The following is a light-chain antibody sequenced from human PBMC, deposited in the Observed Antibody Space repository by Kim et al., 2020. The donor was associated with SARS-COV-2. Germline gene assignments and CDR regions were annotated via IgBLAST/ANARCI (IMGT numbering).Light chain of an antibody. CDR3: SSYTTARTLL. CDR1: SSDIGGYIF. J-gene: IGLJ2*01. Sequence: GQSITISCTGTSSDIGGYIFVSWYQQQPGKAPRLMIYDVSYRPSGISNRFSGSKCGNTASLTISGLQDEDEADYYCSSYTTARTLLFGGGTQLTVL. V-gene: IGLV2-14*03. CDR2: DVS.